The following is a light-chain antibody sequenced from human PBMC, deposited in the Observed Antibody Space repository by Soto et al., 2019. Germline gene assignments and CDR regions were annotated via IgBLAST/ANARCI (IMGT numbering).Light chain of an antibody. CDR2: DAS. CDR3: QQRSIWPPWT. V-gene: IGKV3D-20*02. J-gene: IGKJ1*01. CDR1: QSVSSSY. Sequence: EIVLTQSPDTLSLSPGERATLSCRASQSVSSSYLAWYQQKPGQAPRLLIYDASIRAAGVPARFSGSGSGTDFSLTISSLEPEDFAIYYCQQRSIWPPWTFGQGTKVDIK.